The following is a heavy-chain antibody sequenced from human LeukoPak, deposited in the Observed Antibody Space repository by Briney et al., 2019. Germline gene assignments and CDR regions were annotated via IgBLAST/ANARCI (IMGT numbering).Heavy chain of an antibody. J-gene: IGHJ2*01. V-gene: IGHV3-23*01. D-gene: IGHD3-3*01. CDR1: GFTFSPYA. CDR3: AKDQGTAIFGVIIPDWYFDL. Sequence: GWSLRLSCAASGFTFSPYAMHWVRQPPAKGLDWVSSISGCRRNRHYADSVKGRFTTSRDNSQNILYLQMNSLGAEDTAVYYCAKDQGTAIFGVIIPDWYFDLWGRGTLVTVFS. CDR2: ISGCRRNR.